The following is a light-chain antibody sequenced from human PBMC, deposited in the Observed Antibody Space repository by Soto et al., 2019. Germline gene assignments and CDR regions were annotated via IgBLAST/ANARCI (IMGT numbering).Light chain of an antibody. CDR1: SSNFGAGYD. J-gene: IGLJ2*01. CDR3: QSYDSSLSGSLV. CDR2: ANS. V-gene: IGLV1-40*01. Sequence: QSVLTQPPSVSGAPGQRVTISCTGSSSNFGAGYDVHWYQQLPGTAPKLLIYANSNRPSGVPDRFSGSKSGTSASLAITGLQAEDEADYYCQSYDSSLSGSLVFGGGTKLT.